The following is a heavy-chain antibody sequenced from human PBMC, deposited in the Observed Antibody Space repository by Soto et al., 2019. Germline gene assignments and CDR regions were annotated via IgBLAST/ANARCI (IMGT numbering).Heavy chain of an antibody. D-gene: IGHD2-15*01. Sequence: EVQLLESGGGLVQPGGSLRLSCAASGFTFSSYAMSWVRQAPGKGLEWVSAISGSGGSTYYADSVKGRFTISRVNSMNTQDQQMNGLRAEDTAVYYCAKDIGGKKKKLGYCGGGSCYYDYWGQGTLVTVSS. CDR3: AKDIGGKKKKLGYCGGGSCYYDY. V-gene: IGHV3-23*01. J-gene: IGHJ4*02. CDR2: ISGSGGST. CDR1: GFTFSSYA.